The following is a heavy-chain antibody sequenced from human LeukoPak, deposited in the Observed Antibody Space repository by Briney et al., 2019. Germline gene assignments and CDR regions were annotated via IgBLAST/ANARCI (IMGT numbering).Heavy chain of an antibody. D-gene: IGHD6-13*01. Sequence: GASVKVSCKASGYTFTSYGISWVRQAPGQGLEWMGWISAYNGNTNYAQKLQGRVTMTTDTSTSTAYMELRSLRSDDTAVYYCARKGIAAAGGGDYYYYGMDVWGQGTTVTVSS. J-gene: IGHJ6*02. CDR3: ARKGIAAAGGGDYYYYGMDV. V-gene: IGHV1-18*01. CDR1: GYTFTSYG. CDR2: ISAYNGNT.